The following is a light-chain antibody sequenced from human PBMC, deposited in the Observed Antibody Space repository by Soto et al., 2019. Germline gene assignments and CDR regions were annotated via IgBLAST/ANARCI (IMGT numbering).Light chain of an antibody. V-gene: IGLV2-23*01. Sequence: QSALTQPASVSGSPGQSITISCTGTSSDVGSYNLVSWYQPHPGKAPKLMIYEDSKRPSGVSNRFFGSKSGNTASLTISGLQAEDEADYFCCSYASGSTLVFGGGTKVTVL. CDR1: SSDVGSYNL. CDR2: EDS. CDR3: CSYASGSTLV. J-gene: IGLJ3*02.